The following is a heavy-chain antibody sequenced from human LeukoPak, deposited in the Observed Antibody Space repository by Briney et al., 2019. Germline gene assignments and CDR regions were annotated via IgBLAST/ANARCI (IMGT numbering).Heavy chain of an antibody. CDR3: ARALGAGGYYFDY. J-gene: IGHJ4*02. CDR2: IKQDGSEK. V-gene: IGHV3-7*01. D-gene: IGHD3-3*01. CDR1: GFTFSSYW. Sequence: GGSLRLSCAASGFTFSSYWMSWVRQAPGKGLEWVANIKQDGSEKYYVDSVKGRFTISRDNAKNSLYLQMNSLRAEDTAVYYCARALGAGGYYFDYWGQGTLVTVSS.